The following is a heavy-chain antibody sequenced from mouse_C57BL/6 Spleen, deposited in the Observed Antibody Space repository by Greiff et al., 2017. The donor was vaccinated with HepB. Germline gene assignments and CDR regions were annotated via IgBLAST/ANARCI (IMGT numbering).Heavy chain of an antibody. Sequence: EVQLVESGGGLVKPGGSLKLSCAASGFTFSSYAMSWVRQTPEKRLEWVATISDGGSYTYYPDNVKGRFTISRDNAKNNLYLQMSHLKSEDTAMYYCARDPKGGYFDVWGTGTTVTVSS. V-gene: IGHV5-4*01. J-gene: IGHJ1*03. CDR1: GFTFSSYA. CDR3: ARDPKGGYFDV. CDR2: ISDGGSYT.